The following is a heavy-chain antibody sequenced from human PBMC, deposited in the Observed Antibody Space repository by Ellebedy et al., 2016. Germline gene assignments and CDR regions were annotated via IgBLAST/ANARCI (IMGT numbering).Heavy chain of an antibody. CDR1: GGSFSGYY. Sequence: SETLSLTXAVYGGSFSGYYWSWIRQPPGKGLEWIGEINHSGSTNYNPSLKSRVTISVDTSKNQFSLKLSSVTAADTAVYYCARRHSSGYYYYYYYMDVWGKGTTVTVSS. D-gene: IGHD3-22*01. CDR2: INHSGST. CDR3: ARRHSSGYYYYYYYMDV. V-gene: IGHV4-34*01. J-gene: IGHJ6*03.